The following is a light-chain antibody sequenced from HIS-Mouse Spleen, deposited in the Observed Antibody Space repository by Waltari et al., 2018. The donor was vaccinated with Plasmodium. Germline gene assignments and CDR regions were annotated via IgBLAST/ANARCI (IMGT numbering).Light chain of an antibody. J-gene: IGLJ2*01. V-gene: IGLV2-14*03. CDR3: SSYTSSSTEV. CDR1: SSDVGGYNY. CDR2: DVS. Sequence: QSALTQPASVSGSPGPSFTISCPGTSSDVGGYNYVYWYQQHPGKAPKLMIYDVSNRPSGVSNRFSGSKSGNTASLTISGLQAEDEADYYCSSYTSSSTEVFGGGTKLTVL.